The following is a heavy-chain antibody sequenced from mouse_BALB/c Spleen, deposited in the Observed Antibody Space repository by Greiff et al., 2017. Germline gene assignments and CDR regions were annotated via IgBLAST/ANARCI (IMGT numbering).Heavy chain of an antibody. J-gene: IGHJ4*01. CDR3: ARDRGPYYYGSRYYAMDY. D-gene: IGHD1-1*01. V-gene: IGHV2-9*02. CDR2: IWAGGST. CDR1: GFSLTSYG. Sequence: VQLQESGPGLVAPSQSLSITCTVSGFSLTSYGVHWVRQPPGKGLEWLGVIWAGGSTNYNSALMSRLSISKDNSKSQIFLKMNSLQTDDTAMYYCARDRGPYYYGSRYYAMDYWGQGTSVTVSS.